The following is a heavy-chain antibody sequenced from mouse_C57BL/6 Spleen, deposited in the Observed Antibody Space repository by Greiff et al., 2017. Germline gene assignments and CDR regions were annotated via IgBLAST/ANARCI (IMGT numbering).Heavy chain of an antibody. J-gene: IGHJ3*01. V-gene: IGHV3-6*01. D-gene: IGHD1-1*01. Sequence: DVKLQESGPGLVKPSQSLSLTCSVTGYSITSGYYWNWIRQFPGNKLEWMGYISYDGSNNYNPSLKNRISITRDTSKNQFFLKLNSVTTEDTATYYCARELLRYPWFAYWGQGTLVTVSA. CDR3: ARELLRYPWFAY. CDR2: ISYDGSN. CDR1: GYSITSGYY.